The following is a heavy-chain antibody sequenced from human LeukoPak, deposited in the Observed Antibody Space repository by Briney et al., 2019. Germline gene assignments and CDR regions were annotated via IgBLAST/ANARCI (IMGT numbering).Heavy chain of an antibody. D-gene: IGHD3-3*01. CDR3: ARGRRRITIFGVVTPEYYFDY. V-gene: IGHV1-24*01. CDR1: GYTLTELS. J-gene: IGHJ4*02. Sequence: GASVKVSCKVSGYTLTELSMHWVRQAPGKGLEWMGGFDPEDGETIYAQKFQGRVTMTEDTSTDTAYMELSSLRSEDTAVYYCARGRRRITIFGVVTPEYYFDYWGRGTLVTVSS. CDR2: FDPEDGET.